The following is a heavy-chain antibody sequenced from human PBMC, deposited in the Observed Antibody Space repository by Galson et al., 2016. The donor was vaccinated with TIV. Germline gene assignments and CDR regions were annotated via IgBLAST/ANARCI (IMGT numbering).Heavy chain of an antibody. CDR2: IYPVDSDT. D-gene: IGHD6-25*01. Sequence: QSGAEVKEPGESLKISCKGSGYRFSNYWITWVRQMPGKGLKWMGVIYPVDSDTRYSPSFQGQVTISADKSISTAYLQWNSLKASDSAIYYCARERDSGYAYYFDFWGQGTLVTVSS. CDR3: ARERDSGYAYYFDF. V-gene: IGHV5-51*03. CDR1: GYRFSNYW. J-gene: IGHJ4*02.